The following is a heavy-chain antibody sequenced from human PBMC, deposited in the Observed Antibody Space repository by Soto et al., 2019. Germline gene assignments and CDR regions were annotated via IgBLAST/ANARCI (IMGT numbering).Heavy chain of an antibody. CDR1: GYTFTGYY. CDR3: AIYSGYDSPRSPFDY. J-gene: IGHJ4*02. V-gene: IGHV1-2*02. Sequence: ASVKVSCKASGYTFTGYYMHWVRQAPGQGLEWMGWINPNSGGTNYAQKFQGRVTMTRDTSISTAYMELSRLRSDDTAVDYCAIYSGYDSPRSPFDYWGQGTPVTVPS. D-gene: IGHD5-12*01. CDR2: INPNSGGT.